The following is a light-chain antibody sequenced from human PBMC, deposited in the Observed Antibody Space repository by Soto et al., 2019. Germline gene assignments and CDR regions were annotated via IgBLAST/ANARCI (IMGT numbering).Light chain of an antibody. CDR2: LNSDGSH. CDR3: QTWGTGIWV. J-gene: IGLJ3*02. Sequence: QPVLTQSPSASASLGASVKLTCTLSSGHSSYAIAWHQQQPEKGPRYLMKLNSDGSHSKGDGIPDRFSGSSSGAERYLTISSLEYEDEADYDSQTWGTGIWVFGGGTKLTVL. CDR1: SGHSSYA. V-gene: IGLV4-69*01.